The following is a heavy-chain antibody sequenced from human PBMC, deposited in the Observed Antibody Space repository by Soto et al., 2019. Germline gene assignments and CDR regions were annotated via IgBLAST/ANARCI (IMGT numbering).Heavy chain of an antibody. CDR1: GFTFRTYP. CDR2: IGVSADDT. Sequence: PGGSLRLSCAASGFTFRTYPMTWARQAPGKGLEWVSVIGVSADDTHYADSMKGRFTISRDNSKNTLYLQMNSLRAEDTAVYYCAKDPLSAAAEIDYWGQGTLVTVSS. CDR3: AKDPLSAAAEIDY. D-gene: IGHD6-13*01. V-gene: IGHV3-23*01. J-gene: IGHJ4*02.